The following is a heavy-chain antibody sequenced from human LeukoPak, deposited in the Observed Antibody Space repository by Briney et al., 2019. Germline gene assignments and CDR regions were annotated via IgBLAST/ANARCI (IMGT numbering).Heavy chain of an antibody. D-gene: IGHD2-15*01. CDR2: IDGGNGDT. V-gene: IGHV1-3*01. CDR1: GYTFCKYA. Sequence: ASVKVSCKTSGYTFCKYAIHWVRQAPGQRFEWMGWIDGGNGDTRFSQKFQDRVSFTRDTFATTVYMEVISLRSEDTAVYYCARDQSRDIRVDFDYWGQGTLVTVSS. CDR3: ARDQSRDIRVDFDY. J-gene: IGHJ4*02.